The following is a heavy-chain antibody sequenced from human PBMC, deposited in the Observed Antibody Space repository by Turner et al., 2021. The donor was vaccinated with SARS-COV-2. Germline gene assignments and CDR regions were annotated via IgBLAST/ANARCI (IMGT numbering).Heavy chain of an antibody. CDR2: FDPEDGET. V-gene: IGHV1-24*01. J-gene: IGHJ6*02. Sequence: QVQLVQSGAEVKKPGASMKVSCKVSGYTLTELSMHWVRQAPGKGLEWMGGFDPEDGETIYAQKFQGRVTMTEDTSTDTAYMELSSLRSEDTAVYYCATGVAVAGTPSKYYYYYGMDVWGQGTTVTVSS. D-gene: IGHD6-19*01. CDR3: ATGVAVAGTPSKYYYYYGMDV. CDR1: GYTLTELS.